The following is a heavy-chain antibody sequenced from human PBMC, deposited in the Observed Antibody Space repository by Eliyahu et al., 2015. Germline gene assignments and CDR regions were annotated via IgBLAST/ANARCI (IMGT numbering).Heavy chain of an antibody. V-gene: IGHV3-23*01. D-gene: IGHD6-19*01. Sequence: DSVKGRFTISRDNSENTLYLQMNSLRAEDTAVYYCAKRYSSGWSYDYWGQGTLVTVSS. J-gene: IGHJ4*02. CDR3: AKRYSSGWSYDY.